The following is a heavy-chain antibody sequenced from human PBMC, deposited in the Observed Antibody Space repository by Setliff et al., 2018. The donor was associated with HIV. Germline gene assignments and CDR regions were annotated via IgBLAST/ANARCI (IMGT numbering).Heavy chain of an antibody. V-gene: IGHV4-4*08. D-gene: IGHD4-17*01. Sequence: PSETLSLTCTVSGGSISRYFWNWIRQPPGKGLEWIGYLDTRGRAIYNPSLESRVAIWMDTSKNQFSLRLTSVAAADTAVYYCARNVGGLRSAVNWFDPWGQGALVTVSS. J-gene: IGHJ5*02. CDR2: LDTRGRA. CDR1: GGSISRYF. CDR3: ARNVGGLRSAVNWFDP.